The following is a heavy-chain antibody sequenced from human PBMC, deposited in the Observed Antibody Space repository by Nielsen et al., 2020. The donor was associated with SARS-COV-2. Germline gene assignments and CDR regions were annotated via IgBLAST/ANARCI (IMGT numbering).Heavy chain of an antibody. V-gene: IGHV3-23*01. J-gene: IGHJ4*02. CDR2: ISGSGGST. Sequence: GESLKISCAASGFTFSSYAMSWVRQAPGKGLEWVSAISGSGGSTYYADSVKGRFTISRDNSKNTLYLQMNSLRAEDTAVYYCAKPPVRDFKYYFDYWGQGTLVTVSS. D-gene: IGHD3-10*01. CDR1: GFTFSSYA. CDR3: AKPPVRDFKYYFDY.